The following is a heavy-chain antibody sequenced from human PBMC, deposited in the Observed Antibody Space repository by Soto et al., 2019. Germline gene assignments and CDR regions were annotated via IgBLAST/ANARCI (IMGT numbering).Heavy chain of an antibody. D-gene: IGHD6-19*01. V-gene: IGHV4-30-2*01. Sequence: SEPIPLPCSVAGYSYRVSTYSLRWIRKPPGKALQWIGFIYQSGVTSYNPSLASRVSISLDRPNNQCSLKLKSVTAADTSFYFCAGMPYTSGPMSDLLVPGTLV. CDR1: GYSYRVSTYS. CDR2: IYQSGVT. J-gene: IGHJ2*01. CDR3: AGMPYTSGPMSDL.